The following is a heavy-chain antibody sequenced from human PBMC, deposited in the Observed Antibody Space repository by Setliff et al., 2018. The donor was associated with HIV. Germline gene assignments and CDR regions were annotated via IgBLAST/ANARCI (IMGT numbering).Heavy chain of an antibody. V-gene: IGHV3-7*01. J-gene: IGHJ3*02. CDR1: GFTFSGTW. CDR3: ARLAHTRKLVDGVAVRAFDI. D-gene: IGHD6-19*01. Sequence: GGSLRLSCAASGFTFSGTWMAWVRQAPGKGPEWVANIKQDGTEKHYMDSVKGRFTISRDNADRSIYLQMNSLRVEDTAVYYCARLAHTRKLVDGVAVRAFDIWGQGTRVTVSS. CDR2: IKQDGTEK.